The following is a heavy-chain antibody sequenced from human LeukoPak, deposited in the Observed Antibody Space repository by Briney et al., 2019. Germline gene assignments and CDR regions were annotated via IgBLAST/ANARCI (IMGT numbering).Heavy chain of an antibody. CDR3: AREGSSGSFDY. V-gene: IGHV1-18*01. CDR1: GYTFTSFG. D-gene: IGHD3-22*01. J-gene: IGHJ4*02. Sequence: ASVKVSCKASGYTFTSFGISWVRQAPGQGLEWMGWSSAYNGNTNYAQKFQGRVTMTRDMSTSTVYMELSSLRSEDTAVYYCAREGSSGSFDYWGQGTLVTVSS. CDR2: SSAYNGNT.